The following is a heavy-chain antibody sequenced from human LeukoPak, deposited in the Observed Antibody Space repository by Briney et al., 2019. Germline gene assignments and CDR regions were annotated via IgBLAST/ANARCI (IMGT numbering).Heavy chain of an antibody. CDR3: ARTSGTKLLRY. D-gene: IGHD2-2*01. J-gene: IGHJ4*02. CDR2: IKQDGSER. CDR1: GFIFSTYW. V-gene: IGHV3-7*01. Sequence: SGGSLRLSCAGSGFIFSTYWVTWIRQAPGKGLEWVGNIKQDGSERYYVDSVKGRFTISRDNARDSAYLQMDNLRAEDTAVYYCARTSGTKLLRYWGQGTLVTVSS.